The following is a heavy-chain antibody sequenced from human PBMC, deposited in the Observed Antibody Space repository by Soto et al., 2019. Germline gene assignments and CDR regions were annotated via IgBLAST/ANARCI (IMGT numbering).Heavy chain of an antibody. J-gene: IGHJ5*02. V-gene: IGHV6-1*01. CDR3: ARDGRLTFGGVIASTRYWFVP. CDR2: TYYRSKWYN. D-gene: IGHD3-16*01. Sequence: QTLSLTCAISGDSVSSNSAAWNWIRQSPSRGLEWLGRTYYRSKWYNDYAVSVKSRITINPDTSKNQFSLQLNSVTPEDTAVYYCARDGRLTFGGVIASTRYWFVPWGQGTLVTVSS. CDR1: GDSVSSNSAA.